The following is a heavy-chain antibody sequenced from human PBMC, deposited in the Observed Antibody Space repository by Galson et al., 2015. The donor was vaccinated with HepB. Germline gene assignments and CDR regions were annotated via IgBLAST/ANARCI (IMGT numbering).Heavy chain of an antibody. V-gene: IGHV4-59*01. CDR2: IYYSGST. Sequence: ETLSLTCTVSGGSISSYYWSWIRQPPGKGLEWIGYIYYSGSTNYNPSLKSRVTISVDTSKNQFSLKLSSVTAADTAVYYCAIAAAGQNSYYFDYWGQGTLVTVSS. CDR1: GGSISSYY. CDR3: AIAAAGQNSYYFDY. J-gene: IGHJ4*02. D-gene: IGHD6-13*01.